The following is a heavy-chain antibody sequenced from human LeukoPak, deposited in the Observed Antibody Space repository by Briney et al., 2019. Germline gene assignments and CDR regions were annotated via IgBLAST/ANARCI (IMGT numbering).Heavy chain of an antibody. D-gene: IGHD3-16*01. CDR1: GYTFTSYY. CDR3: ARDPPMITFGGVITPSIVFDI. J-gene: IGHJ3*02. V-gene: IGHV1-46*01. Sequence: GASVKVSCKASGYTFTSYYIHWVRQAPGQGLEWMGIINPSGGSTNYAQKFQGRVTMTRDMSTRTVYMELSSLRSEDTAVYYCARDPPMITFGGVITPSIVFDIWGKGTMVTVSS. CDR2: INPSGGST.